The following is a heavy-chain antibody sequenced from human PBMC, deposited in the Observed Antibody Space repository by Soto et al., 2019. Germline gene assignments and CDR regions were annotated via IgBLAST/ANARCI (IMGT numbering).Heavy chain of an antibody. Sequence: QVQLVQSGAEVKKPGSSVKVSCKASGGTFSSYTISWVRQAPGQGLEWMGRIIPILGIANYAQKFQGRVTITADKSTSPAYMELSSLRSEDTAVYYCARDCSSTSCLFGKGFDYWGQGTLFTVSS. D-gene: IGHD2-2*01. CDR1: GGTFSSYT. CDR3: ARDCSSTSCLFGKGFDY. CDR2: IIPILGIA. J-gene: IGHJ4*02. V-gene: IGHV1-69*08.